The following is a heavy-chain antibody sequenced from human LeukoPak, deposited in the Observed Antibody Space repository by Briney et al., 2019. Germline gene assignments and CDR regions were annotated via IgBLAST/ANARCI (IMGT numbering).Heavy chain of an antibody. J-gene: IGHJ4*02. CDR3: AREDIVLVSAAKDY. CDR1: GYTFTAYY. Sequence: GASVTVSFTASGYTFTAYYMHWVRQAPGQGLEWMGWINPNSGVTNYAQKFQGRVTMTRDTSVSTAYMELRRLRSDDTAVYYCAREDIVLVSAAKDYWGQGTLVTVSS. D-gene: IGHD2-2*01. V-gene: IGHV1-2*02. CDR2: INPNSGVT.